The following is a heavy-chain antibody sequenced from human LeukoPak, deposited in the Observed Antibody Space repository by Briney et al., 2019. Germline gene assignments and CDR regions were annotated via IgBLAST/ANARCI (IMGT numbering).Heavy chain of an antibody. CDR1: GFAFKRYR. Sequence: GGALELSWAAAGFAFKRYRMNWVRQATGKGLEWVSSINSSSSYIYYADSVKGRFTISRDNAKNSLYLQMNSLRAEDTAVYYCARDKSGSGSPTLPGYFQHWGQGTLVTVSS. D-gene: IGHD3-10*01. V-gene: IGHV3-21*01. CDR2: INSSSSYI. J-gene: IGHJ1*01. CDR3: ARDKSGSGSPTLPGYFQH.